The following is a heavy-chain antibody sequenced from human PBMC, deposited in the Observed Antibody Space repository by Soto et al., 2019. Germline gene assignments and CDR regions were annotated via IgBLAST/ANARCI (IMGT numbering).Heavy chain of an antibody. CDR1: GGFITNDY. Sequence: SETLSLTCAVSGGFITNDYWSWIRQPPGKGLEWIGYVYHTGSTNYKPSLKSRVTISVDKSKNQFSLKLTSVTAADTAVYYCARHPIRYYDVLTGQIVYPEFNWVDPWGHGTLVTVSS. CDR2: VYHTGST. V-gene: IGHV4-59*08. J-gene: IGHJ5*02. CDR3: ARHPIRYYDVLTGQIVYPEFNWVDP. D-gene: IGHD3-9*01.